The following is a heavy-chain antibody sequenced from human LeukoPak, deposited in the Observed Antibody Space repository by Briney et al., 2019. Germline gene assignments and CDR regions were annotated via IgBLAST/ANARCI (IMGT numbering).Heavy chain of an antibody. CDR3: ARWANDGDYEDYFDY. Sequence: SETLSLTCTVSGGSISSYYWSWIRQPAGKGLEWIGRIYTSGSTNYNPSLKSRVTMSVDTSKNQFSLKLSSVTAADTAVYYCARWANDGDYEDYFDYWGQGTLVTVSS. CDR2: IYTSGST. D-gene: IGHD4-17*01. CDR1: GGSISSYY. J-gene: IGHJ4*02. V-gene: IGHV4-4*07.